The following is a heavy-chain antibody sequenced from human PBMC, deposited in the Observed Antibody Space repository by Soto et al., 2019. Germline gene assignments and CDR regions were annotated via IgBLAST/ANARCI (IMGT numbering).Heavy chain of an antibody. CDR1: GDRVSSNSAA. J-gene: IGHJ3*02. V-gene: IGHV6-1*01. D-gene: IGHD5-12*01. CDR3: ARDLHSGYDFRYAFDI. CDR2: TYYRSKWYN. Sequence: KQSQTLSLPCAISGDRVSSNSAAWNWIRQSPSRGLEWLGRTYYRSKWYNDYAVSVKSRITINPDTSKNQFSLQLNSVTPEDTAVYYCARDLHSGYDFRYAFDIWGQGTMVTVSS.